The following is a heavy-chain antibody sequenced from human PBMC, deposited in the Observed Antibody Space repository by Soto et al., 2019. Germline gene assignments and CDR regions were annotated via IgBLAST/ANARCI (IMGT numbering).Heavy chain of an antibody. D-gene: IGHD6-19*01. CDR3: ARSTIAVPGTDYYYSGMDV. CDR2: IIPIFGSA. J-gene: IGHJ6*02. CDR1: GGTLSGYA. Sequence: QVQLVQSGAEVKKPGSSVKVSCKASGGTLSGYAINWVRQAPGQGLEWMGKIIPIFGSANHAQKFQGRVTITADESTSIAYMELSSLRSEDTAVYYCARSTIAVPGTDYYYSGMDVWGQGTTVTVSS. V-gene: IGHV1-69*18.